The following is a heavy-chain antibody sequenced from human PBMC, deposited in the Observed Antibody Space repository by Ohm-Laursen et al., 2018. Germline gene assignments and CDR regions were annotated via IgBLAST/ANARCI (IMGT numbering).Heavy chain of an antibody. CDR3: ARLWNYYGSSGYYYGGNWFDP. CDR1: GFTFSSYS. Sequence: GSLRLSCAASGFTFSSYSMNWVRQAPGKGLEWVSSISSSSSYIYYADSVKGRFTISRDNAKNSLYLQMNSLRAEDTAVYYCARLWNYYGSSGYYYGGNWFDPWGQGTLVTVSS. J-gene: IGHJ5*02. CDR2: ISSSSSYI. D-gene: IGHD3-22*01. V-gene: IGHV3-21*04.